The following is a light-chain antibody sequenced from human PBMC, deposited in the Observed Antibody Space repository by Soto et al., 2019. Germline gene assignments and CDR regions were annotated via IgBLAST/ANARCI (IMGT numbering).Light chain of an antibody. CDR3: QQRSDSPPLT. Sequence: EVVLTQSPATLSLSPGDRATLSCRASQSVFGYLAWYQHKPGQAPRLLIYDAYKRATGVPARFSGSGSETDFTLIISSLEPEDFAAYYCQQRSDSPPLTFGGGTKGDIK. CDR2: DAY. V-gene: IGKV3-11*01. CDR1: QSVFGY. J-gene: IGKJ4*01.